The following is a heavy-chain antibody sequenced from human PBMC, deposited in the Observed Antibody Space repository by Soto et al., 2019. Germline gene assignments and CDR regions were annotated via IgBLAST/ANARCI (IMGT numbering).Heavy chain of an antibody. J-gene: IGHJ6*02. V-gene: IGHV4-39*01. CDR1: EDSISSSSYY. CDR2: IYYSGST. D-gene: IGHD6-13*01. CDR3: ARRVGASSWHAPFYYYGMDV. Sequence: SETLSLTCTVSEDSISSSSYYWDWIRQHPRRGLEWIGTIYYSGSTYYNPSLKGRVTISVDTSKNQFSLKLGSVTAADTAVYYCARRVGASSWHAPFYYYGMDVWGQGTTVT.